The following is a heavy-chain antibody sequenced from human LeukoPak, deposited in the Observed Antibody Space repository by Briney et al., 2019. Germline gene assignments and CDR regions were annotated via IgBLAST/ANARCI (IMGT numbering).Heavy chain of an antibody. CDR1: GFTFSNYN. D-gene: IGHD1-26*01. CDR2: ITSTSSYI. V-gene: IGHV3-21*01. Sequence: PGGSLRLSCAASGFTFSNYNMNRVRQAPGKGLEWVSSITSTSSYIYYAASVKGRFNIPRENAKNSLYLQMNSLRAEDTALYFCARDPYSGNYGNYYYYYMDVWGKGTTVTISS. J-gene: IGHJ6*03. CDR3: ARDPYSGNYGNYYYYYMDV.